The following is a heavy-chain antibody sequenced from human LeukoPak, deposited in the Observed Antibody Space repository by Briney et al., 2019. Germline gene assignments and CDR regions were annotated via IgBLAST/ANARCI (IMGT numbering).Heavy chain of an antibody. D-gene: IGHD2-15*01. Sequence: PGGSLRLSCAASGFTFSSYGMHWVRQAPGKGLVWVSRIKTDGSTTYYADSVKGRFTISRDNAKNTLYLQMNSLRAEDTAVYYCAREFRGPKARYYFDYWGQGTLVTVSS. J-gene: IGHJ4*02. CDR3: AREFRGPKARYYFDY. CDR1: GFTFSSYG. V-gene: IGHV3-74*01. CDR2: IKTDGSTT.